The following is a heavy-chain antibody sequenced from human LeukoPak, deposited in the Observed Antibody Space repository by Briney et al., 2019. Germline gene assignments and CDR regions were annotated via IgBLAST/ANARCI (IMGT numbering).Heavy chain of an antibody. J-gene: IGHJ5*02. CDR1: GGTFSSYA. CDR2: IIPILGIA. CDR3: ARLHCSGGSCYHWFDP. D-gene: IGHD2-15*01. V-gene: IGHV1-69*04. Sequence: SVKVSCKASGGTFSSYAISWVRQAPGQGLEWMGRIIPILGIANYAQKLQDRVTITADKSTSTAYMELSSLRSEDTAVYYCARLHCSGGSCYHWFDPWGQGTLVTVSS.